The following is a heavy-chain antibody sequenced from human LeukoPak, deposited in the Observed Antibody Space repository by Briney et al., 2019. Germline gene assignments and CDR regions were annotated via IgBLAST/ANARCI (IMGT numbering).Heavy chain of an antibody. D-gene: IGHD6-13*01. CDR1: GFPFSTYA. J-gene: IGHJ4*02. Sequence: GGSLRLSCAASGFPFSTYAMSWVRQAPGKGLEWVSAISVSAGSTYYADSVKGRFTISRDNSKNTLYLQMNSLRAEDTAVYYCATGSVRYSASWYSQEGDYWGQGTLVTVSS. V-gene: IGHV3-23*01. CDR3: ATGSVRYSASWYSQEGDY. CDR2: ISVSAGST.